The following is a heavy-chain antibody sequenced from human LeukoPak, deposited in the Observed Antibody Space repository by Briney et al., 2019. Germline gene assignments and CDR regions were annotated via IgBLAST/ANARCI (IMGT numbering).Heavy chain of an antibody. Sequence: PGGSLRLSCAASGFTFSSYSMNWVRQAPGKGLEWVSYISSSSTIYYADSVKGRFTISRDNAKNSLYLQMNSLRAEDTAVYYCARNGNTAMVTPKYFQHWGQGTLVTVSS. J-gene: IGHJ1*01. D-gene: IGHD5-18*01. CDR2: ISSSSTI. CDR3: ARNGNTAMVTPKYFQH. CDR1: GFTFSSYS. V-gene: IGHV3-48*01.